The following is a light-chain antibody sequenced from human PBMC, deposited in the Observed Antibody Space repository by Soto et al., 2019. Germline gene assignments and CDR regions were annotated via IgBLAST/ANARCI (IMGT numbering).Light chain of an antibody. CDR1: QSVSSY. Sequence: EIVLTQSPATLSLSPGERATLSCRASQSVSSYLAWYQQKPGQAPRLLIYDASNRATGIPARFSGRGSGTDFTLTSSSLEPEDFAVYYCQQRSNWPVTFGPGTKVDIK. J-gene: IGKJ3*01. CDR3: QQRSNWPVT. CDR2: DAS. V-gene: IGKV3-11*01.